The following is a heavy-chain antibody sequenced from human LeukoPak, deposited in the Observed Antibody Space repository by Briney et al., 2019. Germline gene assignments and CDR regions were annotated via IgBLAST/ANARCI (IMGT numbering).Heavy chain of an antibody. V-gene: IGHV1-69*13. J-gene: IGHJ4*02. CDR2: IIPIFGTA. CDR1: GGTFSSYA. CDR3: ARAGEYGGNSGPGFDY. Sequence: SVKVSCKASGGTFSSYAISWVRQAPGQGLEWMGGIIPIFGTANYAQKFQGRVTITADESTSTAYMKLSSLRSEDTAVYYCARAGEYGGNSGPGFDYWGQGTLVTVSS. D-gene: IGHD4-23*01.